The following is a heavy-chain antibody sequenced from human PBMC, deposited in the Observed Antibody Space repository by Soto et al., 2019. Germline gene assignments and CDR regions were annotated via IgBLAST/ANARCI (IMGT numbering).Heavy chain of an antibody. Sequence: PVESLKISCEGAGYKLVSAWIGWVRRKPGKGLEWMGIIKPGTSDIRYSPSFRGQVTISADEAANTAFLQWSSLKTSDTAIYYCARQISFVCDSWGQGTLVTVSS. CDR2: IKPGTSDI. J-gene: IGHJ4*02. CDR1: GYKLVSAW. CDR3: ARQISFVCDS. D-gene: IGHD3-16*01. V-gene: IGHV5-51*01.